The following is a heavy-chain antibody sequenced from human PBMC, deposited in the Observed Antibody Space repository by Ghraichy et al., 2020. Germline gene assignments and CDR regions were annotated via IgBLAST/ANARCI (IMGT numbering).Heavy chain of an antibody. CDR3: AKDLDDFWSGGSD. CDR1: GFTFSSYA. V-gene: IGHV3-23*01. D-gene: IGHD3-3*01. CDR2: ISGSGGST. Sequence: GVLRLSCAASGFTFSSYAMSWVRQAPGKGLEWVSAISGSGGSTYYADSVKGRFTISRDNSKNTLYLQMNSLRAEDTAVYYCAKDLDDFWSGGSDWGQGTLVTVSS. J-gene: IGHJ4*02.